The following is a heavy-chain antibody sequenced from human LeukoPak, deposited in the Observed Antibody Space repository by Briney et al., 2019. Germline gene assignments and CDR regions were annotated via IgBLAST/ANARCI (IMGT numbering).Heavy chain of an antibody. D-gene: IGHD3-3*01. CDR2: ISRSGSTK. J-gene: IGHJ4*02. Sequence: GGSLRLSCAASGFTFSDYNMRWIRQAPGKGLEWVSSISRSGSTKYYADSVKGRFTISRDNAKNTLCLQMNSLRAEDTAVYYCARVSGSDDYWGQGTLVTVSS. V-gene: IGHV3-11*04. CDR1: GFTFSDYN. CDR3: ARVSGSDDY.